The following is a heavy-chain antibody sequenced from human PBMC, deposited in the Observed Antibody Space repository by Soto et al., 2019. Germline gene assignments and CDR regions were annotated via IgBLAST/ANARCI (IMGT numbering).Heavy chain of an antibody. CDR3: LRAVSWRGLD. D-gene: IGHD5-12*01. CDR2: ISPDGTTT. Sequence: EVQLVESGGDLIQPGGSLRLSCATSGFTFSNSWIYWVRQAPGKGLVWVSRISPDGTTTTYADSVKGRFTISRDNAKNTVYLEMNSLRGEYTAVYYCLRAVSWRGLDWGQGTLVTVSS. J-gene: IGHJ4*02. CDR1: GFTFSNSW. V-gene: IGHV3-74*01.